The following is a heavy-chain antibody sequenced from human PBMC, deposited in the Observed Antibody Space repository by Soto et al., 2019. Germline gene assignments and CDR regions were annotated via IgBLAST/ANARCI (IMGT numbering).Heavy chain of an antibody. Sequence: LLESGGGLVQPGGSLRLSCAASGFTFTRYAMGWVRQAPGKGLEWVSSISGSGAGTYYADSVKGRFTISRDNAKKMVYLQMNGLRADDTALYYCAKEALTVAGNNFDSWGQGTLGTVSS. CDR1: GFTFTRYA. V-gene: IGHV3-23*01. D-gene: IGHD6-19*01. CDR2: ISGSGAGT. CDR3: AKEALTVAGNNFDS. J-gene: IGHJ4*02.